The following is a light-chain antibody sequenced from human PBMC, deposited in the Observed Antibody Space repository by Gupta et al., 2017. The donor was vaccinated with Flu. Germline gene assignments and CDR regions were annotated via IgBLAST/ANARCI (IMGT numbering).Light chain of an antibody. CDR1: SSAVGSDNL. V-gene: IGLV2-23*01. J-gene: IGLJ1*01. CDR2: EDS. Sequence: QSALTQPASVSGSPGPALTISCTGTSSAVGSDNLVSWYPQHPGKAPHLLIYEDSKRTAGVASSFSGSKAGNTAALTISGRKQEDEADYYCCSVAGSDTYVFGTGTKVTVL. CDR3: CSVAGSDTYV.